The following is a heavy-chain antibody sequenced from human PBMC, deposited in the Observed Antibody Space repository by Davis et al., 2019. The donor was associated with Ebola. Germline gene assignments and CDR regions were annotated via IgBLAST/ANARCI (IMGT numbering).Heavy chain of an antibody. J-gene: IGHJ4*02. CDR1: GGSIISGGYY. Sequence: PSETLSLTCTVSGGSIISGGYYWSWIRQPPGKGLEWIGYIYYSGSTYYNPSLKSRVTISVDTSKNQFSLKLSSVTAADTAVYYCARGAVDTATLDYWGQGTLVTVSS. CDR3: ARGAVDTATLDY. CDR2: IYYSGST. V-gene: IGHV4-30-4*08. D-gene: IGHD5-18*01.